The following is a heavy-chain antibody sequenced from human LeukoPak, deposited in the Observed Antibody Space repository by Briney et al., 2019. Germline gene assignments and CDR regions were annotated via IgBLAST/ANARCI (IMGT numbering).Heavy chain of an antibody. CDR2: INHSGST. CDR1: GGSISSSSHY. J-gene: IGHJ5*02. CDR3: ARGRRVWGSYRYTSNLSKPGPNWFDP. D-gene: IGHD3-16*02. V-gene: IGHV4-39*07. Sequence: PSETLSLTCTVSGGSISSSSHYWSWIRQPPGKGLEWIGEINHSGSTNYNPSLKSRVTISVDTSKNQFSLKLSSVTAADTAVYYCARGRRVWGSYRYTSNLSKPGPNWFDPWGQGTLVTVSS.